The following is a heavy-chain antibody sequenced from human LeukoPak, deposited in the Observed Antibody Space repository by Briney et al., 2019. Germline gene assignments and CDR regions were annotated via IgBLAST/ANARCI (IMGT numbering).Heavy chain of an antibody. CDR3: ARVRYDILTGLGY. Sequence: GGSLRLSCAASGFTFSSYAMHWVRQAPGKGLQWVAFIRYDGSNTYYADYVEGRFTISRDNSKNMVYLQMNSLRAEDTAVYYCARVRYDILTGLGYWGQGTLVTVSS. D-gene: IGHD3-9*01. J-gene: IGHJ4*02. CDR2: IRYDGSNT. CDR1: GFTFSSYA. V-gene: IGHV3-30*02.